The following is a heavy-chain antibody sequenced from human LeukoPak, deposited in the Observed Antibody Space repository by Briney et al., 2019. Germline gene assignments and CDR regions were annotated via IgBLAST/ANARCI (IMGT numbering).Heavy chain of an antibody. D-gene: IGHD4-17*01. Sequence: GESLKISCKGSGYSFTSYWIGWVRPMPGKGLEWMGIIYPGDSDTRYSPSFQGQVTISADKSISTAYLQWSSLKASDTAMYYCAILSRDDYGDYVISWYLDYWGQGTLVTVSS. V-gene: IGHV5-51*01. CDR3: AILSRDDYGDYVISWYLDY. CDR1: GYSFTSYW. CDR2: IYPGDSDT. J-gene: IGHJ4*02.